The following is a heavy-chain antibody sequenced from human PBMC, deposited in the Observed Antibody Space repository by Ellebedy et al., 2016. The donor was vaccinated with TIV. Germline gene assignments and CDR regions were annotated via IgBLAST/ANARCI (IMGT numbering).Heavy chain of an antibody. CDR2: ISYDGSNK. CDR3: ARDRFWGGNPI. CDR1: GFTFSSYG. D-gene: IGHD4-23*01. J-gene: IGHJ4*02. Sequence: GGSLRLXCAASGFTFSSYGMHWVRQAPGKGLEWVAVISYDGSNKYYADSVKGRFTISRDNSKKTLYLQMNSLRAEDTAVYYCARDRFWGGNPIWGQGTLVTV. V-gene: IGHV3-30*12.